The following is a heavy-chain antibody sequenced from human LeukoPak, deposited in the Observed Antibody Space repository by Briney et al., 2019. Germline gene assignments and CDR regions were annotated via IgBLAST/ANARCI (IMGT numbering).Heavy chain of an antibody. Sequence: SETLSLTCAVSGGSISSGGYSWSWIRQPPGKGLEWIGYIYHTGYTYYDPSLKSRVTISVDVSKNQFSLKLSSVTAADTAVYYCARVGGGREIDYWGQGTLVTVSS. CDR3: ARVGGGREIDY. V-gene: IGHV4-30-2*01. D-gene: IGHD3-16*01. J-gene: IGHJ4*02. CDR1: GGSISSGGYS. CDR2: IYHTGYT.